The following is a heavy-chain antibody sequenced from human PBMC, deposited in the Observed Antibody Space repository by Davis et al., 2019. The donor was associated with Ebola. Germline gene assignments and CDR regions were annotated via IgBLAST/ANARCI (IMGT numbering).Heavy chain of an antibody. J-gene: IGHJ5*02. CDR2: IYHSGST. D-gene: IGHD2-2*01. CDR3: ARILGYCSIICRNWFDP. CDR1: GGSISSGGYS. V-gene: IGHV4-30-2*01. Sequence: MPSETLSLTCAVSGGSISSGGYSWSWIRPPPGKGPEWIGYIYHSGSTYYNPSLKSRVTISVDRSKNQFSLKLSSVTAADTAVYYCARILGYCSIICRNWFDPWGQGTLVTVSS.